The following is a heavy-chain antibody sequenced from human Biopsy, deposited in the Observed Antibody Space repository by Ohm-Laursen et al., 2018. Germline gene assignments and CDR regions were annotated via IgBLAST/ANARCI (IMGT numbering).Heavy chain of an antibody. CDR3: ARDRMTDVFGGPTRTDVFDS. D-gene: IGHD3-10*01. CDR2: INPNSGAT. V-gene: IGHV1-2*02. J-gene: IGHJ4*02. CDR1: GYTFTDYY. Sequence: ASVKVSCKASGYTFTDYYIHWVRQSPGQGLEWMGWINPNSGATNSAQKFRDRVTLTRDTSISAVYIDLRRLKSDDAAIYYCARDRMTDVFGGPTRTDVFDSWGQGIPVTVSS.